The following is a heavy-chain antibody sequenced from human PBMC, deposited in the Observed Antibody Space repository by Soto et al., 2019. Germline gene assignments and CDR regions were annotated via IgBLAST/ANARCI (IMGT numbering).Heavy chain of an antibody. CDR3: AKSVYNWNDGFFDY. J-gene: IGHJ4*02. D-gene: IGHD1-1*01. CDR1: GFIFSSYG. Sequence: QVQLVESGGGVVQPGRSLRLSCAASGFIFSSYGMHWVRQAPGKGLEWVAVISYDGINKYYSDSVKGRFTSSRDNSKNTLYLQMNSLRAEDTAVYYCAKSVYNWNDGFFDYWGQATLVTVSS. V-gene: IGHV3-30*18. CDR2: ISYDGINK.